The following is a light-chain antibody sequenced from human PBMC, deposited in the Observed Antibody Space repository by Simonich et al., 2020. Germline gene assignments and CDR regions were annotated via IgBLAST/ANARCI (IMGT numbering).Light chain of an antibody. J-gene: IGKJ1*01. CDR3: QQYYSTPWT. CDR2: WAP. CDR1: QSVLYSSNNKNY. V-gene: IGKV4-1*01. Sequence: DIVMTQSPDSLAVSLGERATINCKSSQSVLYSSNNKNYLAWYQLKPGQPPKLLIYWAPTRESGVPDRFSGSGSGTDFTLTISSLQAEDVAVYYCQQYYSTPWTFGQGTKVEIK.